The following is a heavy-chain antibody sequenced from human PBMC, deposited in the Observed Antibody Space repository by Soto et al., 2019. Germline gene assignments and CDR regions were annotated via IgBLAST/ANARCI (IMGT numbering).Heavy chain of an antibody. CDR3: AKDGLSVRVVAATVPSDY. V-gene: IGHV3-30-3*01. D-gene: IGHD2-15*01. Sequence: PGGSLRLSCAASGFTFSSYAMHWVRQAPGKGLEWVAVISYDGSNKYYADSVKGRFTISRDNSKNTLYLQMNSLRAEDTAVYYCAKDGLSVRVVAATVPSDYWGQGTLVTVSS. J-gene: IGHJ4*02. CDR2: ISYDGSNK. CDR1: GFTFSSYA.